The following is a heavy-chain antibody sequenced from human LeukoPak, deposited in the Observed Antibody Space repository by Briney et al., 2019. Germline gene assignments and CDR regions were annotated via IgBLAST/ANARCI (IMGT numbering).Heavy chain of an antibody. CDR2: IYTSGST. CDR3: ARVYGGNPNWYFDL. J-gene: IGHJ2*01. Sequence: ASETLALTCTVSGGSISSYYWSWIRQPAGKGLECVGGIYTSGSTNYNPSLKSRVTMSIDTSKKQFSLKLNSVTAADTAVYYCARVYGGNPNWYFDLWGRGTLVTVSS. CDR1: GGSISSYY. D-gene: IGHD4/OR15-4a*01. V-gene: IGHV4-4*07.